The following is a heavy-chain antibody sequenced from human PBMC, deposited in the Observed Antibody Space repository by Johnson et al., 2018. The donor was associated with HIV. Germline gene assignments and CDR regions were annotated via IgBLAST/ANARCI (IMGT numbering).Heavy chain of an antibody. CDR1: GFTFSSYA. CDR3: ARRTAGGAFDI. V-gene: IGHV3-30-3*01. Sequence: QVQLVESGGGVVQPGRSLRLSCAASGFTFSSYAMHWVRQAPGKGLEWVAVISYDGSNKYYADSVKGRFTISRDNSKNTLYLQMNSLRAEDKAVYYCARRTAGGAFDIWGQGTMVTVSS. J-gene: IGHJ3*02. CDR2: ISYDGSNK. D-gene: IGHD2-8*02.